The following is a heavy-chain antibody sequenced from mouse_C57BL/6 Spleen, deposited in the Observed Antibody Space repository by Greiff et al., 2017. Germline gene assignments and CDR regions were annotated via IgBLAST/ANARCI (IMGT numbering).Heavy chain of an antibody. CDR2: LLPGSGST. V-gene: IGHV1-9*01. CDR3: ARTQATLYYYAMDY. CDR1: GNPFPGSW. J-gene: IGHJ4*01. D-gene: IGHD3-2*02. Sequence: QVQLQQSGAELMKPGASVKLSCKATGNPFPGSWVEGVKRRPVLGLGWMGELLPGSGSTNDNEKFKGKATFTADTSSNTAYMQLSSLTTEDSAIYYCARTQATLYYYAMDYWGQGTSVTVSS.